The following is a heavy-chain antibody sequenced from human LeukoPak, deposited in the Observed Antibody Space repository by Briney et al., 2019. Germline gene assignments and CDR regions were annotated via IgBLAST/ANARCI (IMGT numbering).Heavy chain of an antibody. D-gene: IGHD7-27*01. Sequence: ASVKVSCKTSGYTFTNYDINWVRQATGQGLEWMGWMSPNSGNTGYAQKFQGRVTMTRDTSISTAYMELSSLRSEDTAVYYCASNRPKTGDFNYWGQGTLVTVSS. CDR2: MSPNSGNT. CDR1: GYTFTNYD. V-gene: IGHV1-8*01. CDR3: ASNRPKTGDFNY. J-gene: IGHJ4*02.